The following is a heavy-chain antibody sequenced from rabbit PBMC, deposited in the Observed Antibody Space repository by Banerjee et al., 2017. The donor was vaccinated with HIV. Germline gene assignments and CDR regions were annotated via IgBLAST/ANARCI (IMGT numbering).Heavy chain of an antibody. CDR3: ARDLDGVIGWNFGW. V-gene: IGHV1S45*01. CDR2: IDTGSRDFT. J-gene: IGHJ4*01. Sequence: QEHLEESGGGLVQPGASLTLTCKASGIDFINYNFMCWVRQAPGKGLEWIACIDTGSRDFTYYASWATGRFTISKTSSTTVALQMTSLTAADTATYFCARDLDGVIGWNFGWWGPGTLVTVS. CDR1: GIDFINYNF. D-gene: IGHD1-1*01.